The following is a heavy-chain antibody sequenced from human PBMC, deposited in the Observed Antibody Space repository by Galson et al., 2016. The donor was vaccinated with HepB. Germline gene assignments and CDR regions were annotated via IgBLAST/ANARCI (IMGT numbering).Heavy chain of an antibody. CDR1: GYTFILYS. CDR2: ISPIRGGT. D-gene: IGHD5-24*01. CDR3: ARGARFLHDLDF. Sequence: SVKVSCKAFGYTFILYSMVWVRRAPGQGLEWVGKISPIRGGTSYAQKFYDRVTMATDTSTNTVYMELTNLRSEDTAVYYCARGARFLHDLDFWGQGTLVTVSS. V-gene: IGHV1-46*01. J-gene: IGHJ4*02.